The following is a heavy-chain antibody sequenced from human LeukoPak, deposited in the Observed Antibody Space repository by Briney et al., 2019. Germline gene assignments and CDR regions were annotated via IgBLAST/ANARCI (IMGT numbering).Heavy chain of an antibody. CDR1: GFTFSSYS. CDR2: ISSSSSTI. D-gene: IGHD6-13*01. CDR3: ARDPSGYSSSWYKGGFDY. J-gene: IGHJ4*02. V-gene: IGHV3-48*01. Sequence: GGSLRLSYAASGFTFSSYSMNWVRQAPGKGLEWVSYISSSSSTIYYADSVKGRFTISRDNAKNSLYLQMNSLRAEDTAVYYCARDPSGYSSSWYKGGFDYWGQGTLVTVSS.